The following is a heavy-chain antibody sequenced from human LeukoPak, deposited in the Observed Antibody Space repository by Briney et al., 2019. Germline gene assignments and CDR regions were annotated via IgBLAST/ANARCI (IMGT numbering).Heavy chain of an antibody. D-gene: IGHD2-15*01. V-gene: IGHV3-21*01. CDR1: GFTFSSYS. Sequence: GVSLRLSCAASGFTFSSYSMNWVRQAPGKGLEGVSSISSSSSYIYYADSVKGRFTISRDNAKNSLYLQMNSLRAEDTAVYYCASGSSRARDAFDIWGQGTMVTVSS. J-gene: IGHJ3*02. CDR3: ASGSSRARDAFDI. CDR2: ISSSSSYI.